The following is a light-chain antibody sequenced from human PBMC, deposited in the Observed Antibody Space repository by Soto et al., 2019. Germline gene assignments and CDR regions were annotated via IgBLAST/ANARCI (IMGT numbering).Light chain of an antibody. CDR3: TSYAGSGNLEV. Sequence: QSALTQPPSASGSPGQSVTISCTGTSSDVGGYNYVSWYQQHPGKAPKLMIYEVTKRPSGVPDRFSGSKPGNTASLTVSGLQAEDEADYYCTSYAGSGNLEVFGGGTQLTVL. CDR2: EVT. V-gene: IGLV2-8*01. CDR1: SSDVGGYNY. J-gene: IGLJ2*01.